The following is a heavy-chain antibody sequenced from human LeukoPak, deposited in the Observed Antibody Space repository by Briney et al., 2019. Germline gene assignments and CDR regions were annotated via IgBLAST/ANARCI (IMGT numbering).Heavy chain of an antibody. Sequence: GGSLRLSCAASGFTLSSYRMNWVRQAPGKGLEWVSLISSISSTIYYADSVKGRFTISRDNAKNSLYLQMNSLRAEDTALYYCTRRAARWQFDLWGRGTLLTVSS. J-gene: IGHJ2*01. D-gene: IGHD5-24*01. CDR2: ISSISSTI. CDR3: TRRAARWQFDL. V-gene: IGHV3-48*04. CDR1: GFTLSSYR.